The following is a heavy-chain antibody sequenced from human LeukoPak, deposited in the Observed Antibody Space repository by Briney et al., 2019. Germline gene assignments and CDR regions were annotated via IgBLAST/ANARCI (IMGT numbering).Heavy chain of an antibody. CDR3: ARGVRLSSSSCYDP. J-gene: IGHJ5*02. CDR1: GFTFSNYA. D-gene: IGHD2-2*01. V-gene: IGHV3-64*01. CDR2: ISSNGGST. Sequence: PGGSLRLSCAAYGFTFSNYAMHWVRHAPGKGLEYVLAISSNGGSTYYANFVKGRFTISRDNSKNTLYLQMGSLRAEDMAVYYCARGVRLSSSSCYDPWGQGTLVTVSS.